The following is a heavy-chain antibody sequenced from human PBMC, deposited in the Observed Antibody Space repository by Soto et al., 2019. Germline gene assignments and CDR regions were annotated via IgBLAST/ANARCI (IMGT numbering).Heavy chain of an antibody. V-gene: IGHV3-23*01. Sequence: PEGSLRLSCAASGFTFSSYAMSWVRQAPGKGLEWVSGITASGGSTSYADSVKGRFTVSRDNSKNTLYLQMNSLRAEDTAVYYCAHTQGIVLVPAAIWYWGQGTLVTVSS. CDR2: ITASGGST. D-gene: IGHD2-2*02. CDR1: GFTFSSYA. J-gene: IGHJ4*02. CDR3: AHTQGIVLVPAAIWY.